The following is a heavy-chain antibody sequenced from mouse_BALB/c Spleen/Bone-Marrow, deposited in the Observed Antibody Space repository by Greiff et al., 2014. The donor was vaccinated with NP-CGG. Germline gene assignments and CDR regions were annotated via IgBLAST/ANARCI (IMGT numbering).Heavy chain of an antibody. V-gene: IGHV5-4*02. Sequence: EVQLQQSGGGLVKPGGSLKLSCAASGFTFSDFYMFWFRQTPEKRLEWVATISNGGTYTYYPDSVKGRFTISRDNAKNNLYLQMSSLKSEDTAMYYCARSGERYGAMDYWSQGTSVTVTS. D-gene: IGHD1-1*02. CDR2: ISNGGTYT. J-gene: IGHJ4*01. CDR1: GFTFSDFY. CDR3: ARSGERYGAMDY.